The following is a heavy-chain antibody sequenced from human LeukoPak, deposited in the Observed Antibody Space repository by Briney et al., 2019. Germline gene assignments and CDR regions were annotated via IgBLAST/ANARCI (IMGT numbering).Heavy chain of an antibody. D-gene: IGHD3-3*01. V-gene: IGHV3-43*02. CDR3: VKGLHPHFGAYFDY. J-gene: IGHJ4*02. CDR1: GFNFGGACG. Sequence: HSGDSLTLSCSGSGFNFGGACGLGWVRQAPGKGLQWVSLITGDGGSTYYADSVKGRFTISRDNSKNSLFLQMNSLRTGDTALYYCVKGLHPHFGAYFDYWGQGNMVTVSS. CDR2: ITGDGGST.